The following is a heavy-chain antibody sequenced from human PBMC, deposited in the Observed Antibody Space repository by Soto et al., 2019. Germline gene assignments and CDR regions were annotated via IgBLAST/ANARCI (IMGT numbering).Heavy chain of an antibody. J-gene: IGHJ6*02. CDR3: ACLDYSNSALYYYYGMDV. CDR2: IIPIFGTA. CDR1: GGTFSSYA. V-gene: IGHV1-69*01. Sequence: QVQLVQSGAEVKKPGSSVKVSCKASGGTFSSYAISWVRQAPGQGLEWMGGIIPIFGTANYAQKFQGRVTITADESTSTAYMELSSLRSEDTAVYYCACLDYSNSALYYYYGMDVWGQGTTVTVSS. D-gene: IGHD4-4*01.